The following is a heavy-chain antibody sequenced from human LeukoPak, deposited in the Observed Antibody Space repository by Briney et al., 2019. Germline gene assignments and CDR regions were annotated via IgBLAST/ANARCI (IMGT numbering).Heavy chain of an antibody. CDR2: IYYSGDS. J-gene: IGHJ4*02. CDR1: GGSITTSY. CDR3: ARHTVILTEHYFDY. D-gene: IGHD2-21*02. V-gene: IGHV4-59*01. Sequence: SETLSLTCTVSGGSITTSYWSWIRQPPGKGLEWIGRIYYSGDSNYNPSLKSRATISADTSKNQFSLNLTSVTAADTAVYYCARHTVILTEHYFDYWGQGTLVTVSS.